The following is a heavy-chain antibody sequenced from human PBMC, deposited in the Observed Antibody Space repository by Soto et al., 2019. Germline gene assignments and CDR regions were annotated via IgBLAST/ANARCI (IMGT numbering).Heavy chain of an antibody. CDR2: INTYNGGT. J-gene: IGHJ4*02. CDR3: ARDHGLLTGYYLQNPFDY. CDR1: GYTFTSYA. Sequence: GASVKVSCKASGYTFTSYAISWVRQAPGQGLEWMGWINTYNGGTNYAQKLQGRVTMTTDTSTSTAYMELRSLRSDDTAVYYCARDHGLLTGYYLQNPFDYWGQGTLVTVSS. V-gene: IGHV1-18*04. D-gene: IGHD3-9*01.